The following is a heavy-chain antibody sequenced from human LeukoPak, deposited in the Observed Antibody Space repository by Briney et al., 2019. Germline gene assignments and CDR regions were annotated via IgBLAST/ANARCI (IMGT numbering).Heavy chain of an antibody. D-gene: IGHD5-18*01. CDR2: ISSTSRTI. J-gene: IGHJ4*02. Sequence: GGSLRLSCAASGFTLSTYSMNWVRQATGKGLEWVSYISSTSRTIYYADSVKGRFTISRDNAKNSLYLQMNSLRADDTAVYYCARVGYTYGYYDYWGQGILVTVSS. CDR3: ARVGYTYGYYDY. CDR1: GFTLSTYS. V-gene: IGHV3-48*01.